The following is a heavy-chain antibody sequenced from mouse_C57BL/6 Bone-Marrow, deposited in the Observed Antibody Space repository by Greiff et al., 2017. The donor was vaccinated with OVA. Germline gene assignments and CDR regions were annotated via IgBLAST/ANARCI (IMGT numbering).Heavy chain of an antibody. CDR1: GYTFTDYE. J-gene: IGHJ4*01. V-gene: IGHV1-15*01. Sequence: QVQLQQSGAELVRPGASVTLSCKASGYTFTDYEMHWVKQTPVHGLEWIGAIDPETGGTAYNQKFKGKAILTADKSSSTAYMELRSLTSEDSAVYYCTRNPLLGYDYWGQGTSVTVSS. CDR2: IDPETGGT. D-gene: IGHD6-1*01. CDR3: TRNPLLGYDY.